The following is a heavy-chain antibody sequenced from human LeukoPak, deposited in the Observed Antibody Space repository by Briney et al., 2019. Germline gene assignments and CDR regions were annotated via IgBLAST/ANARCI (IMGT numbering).Heavy chain of an antibody. CDR1: GFTVSSTY. V-gene: IGHV3-53*01. D-gene: IGHD5-18*01. CDR3: ARGAGRRLWPTYYYGMDV. CDR2: IYSGGNI. Sequence: PGGSLRLSCAASGFTVSSTYMSWVRQAPGKGLEWVSVIYSGGNIYYIDSVKGRFTISRDTSKNTLYLQMNSLRAEDTAVYYCARGAGRRLWPTYYYGMDVWGQGTTVTVSS. J-gene: IGHJ6*02.